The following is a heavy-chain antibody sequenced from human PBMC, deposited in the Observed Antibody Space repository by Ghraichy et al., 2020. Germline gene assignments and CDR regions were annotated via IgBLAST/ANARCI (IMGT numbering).Heavy chain of an antibody. V-gene: IGHV4-59*01. CDR3: ARDDYGDYAYDY. Sequence: SQTLSFTCTVSGGSISSYYWSWIRQPPGKGLEWIGYIYYSGSTNYNPSLKSRVTISVDTSKNQFSLKLSSVTAADTAVYYCARDDYGDYAYDYWGQGTLVTVSS. D-gene: IGHD4-17*01. CDR1: GGSISSYY. CDR2: IYYSGST. J-gene: IGHJ4*02.